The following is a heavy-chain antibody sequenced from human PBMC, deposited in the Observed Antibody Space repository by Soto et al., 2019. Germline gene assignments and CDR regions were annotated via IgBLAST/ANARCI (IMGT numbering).Heavy chain of an antibody. CDR2: SYYSGST. J-gene: IGHJ6*02. V-gene: IGHV4-59*01. CDR1: GGSISSYY. D-gene: IGHD3-22*01. CDR3: ARERYYYDSSGYSSHYYYGMDV. Sequence: QVQLQESGPGLVKPSETLSLTCTVSGGSISSYYWSWIRQPPGKGLEWIGYSYYSGSTNYNPSLKIRVTISVDTSKNQFSLKLSSVTAADTAVYYCARERYYYDSSGYSSHYYYGMDVWGQGTTVTVSS.